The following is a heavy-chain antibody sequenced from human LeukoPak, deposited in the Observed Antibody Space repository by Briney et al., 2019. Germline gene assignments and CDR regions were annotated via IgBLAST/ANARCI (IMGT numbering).Heavy chain of an antibody. CDR2: IYHSGST. CDR3: ARAPLEVTTWYYYYYMDV. V-gene: IGHV4-38-2*02. J-gene: IGHJ6*03. CDR1: GYSISSGYY. D-gene: IGHD4-17*01. Sequence: PSETLSLTCTVSGYSISSGYYWGWIRQPPGKGLEWIGSIYHSGSTYYNPSLKSRVTISVDTSKNQFSLKLSSVTAADTAVYYCARAPLEVTTWYYYYYMDVWGKGTTVTISS.